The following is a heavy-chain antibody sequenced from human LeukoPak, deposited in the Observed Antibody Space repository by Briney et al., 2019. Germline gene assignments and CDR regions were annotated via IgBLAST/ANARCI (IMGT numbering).Heavy chain of an antibody. V-gene: IGHV3-69-1*01. J-gene: IGHJ6*03. Sequence: GGSLRLSCAASGFTFSSGWMNWVRQAPGKGLEWVSYISSKNVIYYADSVKGRFTISRDNAKNSLYLQMNSLRAEDTAVYYCARPLESYYYMDVWGKGTTVTVSS. D-gene: IGHD3-3*01. CDR1: GFTFSSGW. CDR3: ARPLESYYYMDV. CDR2: ISSKNVI.